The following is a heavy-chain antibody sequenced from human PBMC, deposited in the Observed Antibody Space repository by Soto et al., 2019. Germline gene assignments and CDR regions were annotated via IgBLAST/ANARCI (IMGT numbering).Heavy chain of an antibody. CDR1: GYTFSNFA. V-gene: IGHV1-3*01. Sequence: GASVKVSCKASGYTFSNFAMHWVRQAPGQRLEWMGWINAGNWNTKYSQKFQGRFTISRENSKNTLSLQMSSLRAEDTAVYYCAKGSAASGYSPLHYWGQGTLVTVSS. J-gene: IGHJ4*02. CDR2: INAGNWNT. D-gene: IGHD2-15*01. CDR3: AKGSAASGYSPLHY.